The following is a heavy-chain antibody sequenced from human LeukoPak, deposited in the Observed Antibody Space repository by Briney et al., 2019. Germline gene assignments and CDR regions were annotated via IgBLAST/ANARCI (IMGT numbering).Heavy chain of an antibody. Sequence: GASVKVSCKASGYDFTGHYVHWVRQAPGQGLEWMGWIDPRSGGTIYTQKFQGRVTTTRDTAISTAYMELRRLKSDDTAVYYCAREVLVYGLDVWGNGTAVAVSA. CDR1: GYDFTGHY. CDR2: IDPRSGGT. J-gene: IGHJ6*04. CDR3: AREVLVYGLDV. V-gene: IGHV1-2*02. D-gene: IGHD2-2*03.